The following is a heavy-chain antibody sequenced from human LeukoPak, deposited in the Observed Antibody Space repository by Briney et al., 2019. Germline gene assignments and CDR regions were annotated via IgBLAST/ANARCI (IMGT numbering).Heavy chain of an antibody. CDR1: GFTVSSNY. D-gene: IGHD4-17*01. J-gene: IGHJ4*02. CDR3: ARSPSRSYGDYLN. Sequence: GGSLRLSCAASGFTVSSNYMSWVRQAPGKGLEWVSVIYSGGSTYYADSVKGRFTISRDNSKNTLYLQMNSLRAEDTAVYYCARSPSRSYGDYLNWGQGTLVTVSS. V-gene: IGHV3-66*01. CDR2: IYSGGST.